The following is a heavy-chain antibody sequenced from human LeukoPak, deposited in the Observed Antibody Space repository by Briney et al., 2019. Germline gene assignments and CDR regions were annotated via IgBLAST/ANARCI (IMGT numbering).Heavy chain of an antibody. CDR1: GGSISSYY. CDR3: ARGRRLSLIVVVVAATGNYFDY. J-gene: IGHJ4*02. D-gene: IGHD2-15*01. CDR2: IYTSGST. V-gene: IGHV4-4*07. Sequence: PSETLSLTCTVSGGSISSYYWSWIRQPAGKGLEWIGRIYTSGSTNYNPSLKSRVTMSVDTSKNQFSLKLSSVTAADTAVYYCARGRRLSLIVVVVAATGNYFDYWGQGTLVTVSS.